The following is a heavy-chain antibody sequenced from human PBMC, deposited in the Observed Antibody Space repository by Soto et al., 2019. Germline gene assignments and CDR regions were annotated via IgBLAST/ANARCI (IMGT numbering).Heavy chain of an antibody. CDR1: GFTFSSYA. CDR3: AKEFVGATTGAFDI. CDR2: ISGSGGST. Sequence: GESLKISCAASGFTFSSYAMSWVRQAPGKGLEWVSAISGSGGSTYYADSVKGRFTISRDNSKNTLYLQMNSLRAEDTAVYYCAKEFVGATTGAFDIWGQGTMVTVSS. V-gene: IGHV3-23*01. J-gene: IGHJ3*02. D-gene: IGHD1-26*01.